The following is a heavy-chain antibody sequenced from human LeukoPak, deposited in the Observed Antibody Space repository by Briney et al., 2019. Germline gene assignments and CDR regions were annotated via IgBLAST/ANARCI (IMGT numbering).Heavy chain of an antibody. D-gene: IGHD3-22*01. CDR3: ARRRYNYCDSSGYD. CDR1: GGSISSSSYY. CDR2: IYYSGST. J-gene: IGHJ4*02. V-gene: IGHV4-39*07. Sequence: SETLSLTCTVSGGSISSSSYYWGWIRQPPGKGLEWIGSIYYSGSTYYNPSLKSRVTISVDTSKNQFSLKLSSVTAADTAVYYCARRRYNYCDSSGYDWGQGTLVTVSS.